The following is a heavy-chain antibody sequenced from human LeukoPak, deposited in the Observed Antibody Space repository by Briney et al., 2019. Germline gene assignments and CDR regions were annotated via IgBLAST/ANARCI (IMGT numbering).Heavy chain of an antibody. V-gene: IGHV4-39*01. CDR3: ARHVRIRGGVVIMGQKSTNWFDP. D-gene: IGHD3-3*01. Sequence: KPSETLSLTCAVYGGSFSGYYWGWIRQPPGKGLEWIGSIYYSGSTYYNPSLKSRVTISVDTSKNQFSLKLSSVTAADTAVYYCARHVRIRGGVVIMGQKSTNWFDPWGQGTLVTVSS. CDR2: IYYSGST. CDR1: GGSFSGYY. J-gene: IGHJ5*02.